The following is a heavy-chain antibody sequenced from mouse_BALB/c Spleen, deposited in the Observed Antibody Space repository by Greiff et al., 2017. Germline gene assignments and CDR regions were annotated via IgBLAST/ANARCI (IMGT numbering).Heavy chain of an antibody. Sequence: DVMLVESGGGLVKPGGSLKLSCAASGFTFSSYTMSWVRQTPEKRLEWVATISSGGSYTYYPDSVKGRFTISRDNAKNTLYLQMSSLKSEDTAMYYCTRDATENYFDYWGQGTTLTVSS. CDR1: GFTFSSYT. CDR2: ISSGGSYT. D-gene: IGHD1-1*01. J-gene: IGHJ2*01. V-gene: IGHV5-6-4*01. CDR3: TRDATENYFDY.